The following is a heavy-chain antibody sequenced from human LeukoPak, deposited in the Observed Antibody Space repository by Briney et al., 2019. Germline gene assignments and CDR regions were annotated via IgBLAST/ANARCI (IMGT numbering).Heavy chain of an antibody. V-gene: IGHV3-30*04. CDR1: GFTFSSYA. Sequence: GGSLRLSCAASGFTFSSYAMHWVRQAPGKGLEWVAGISNDGSKTYYADSVKGRFTISRDKSKKMVYLQMNTLRAADTAVFYCARDHLRFLEWFNLFGYWGQGTLVTVSS. CDR3: ARDHLRFLEWFNLFGY. CDR2: ISNDGSKT. J-gene: IGHJ4*02. D-gene: IGHD3-3*01.